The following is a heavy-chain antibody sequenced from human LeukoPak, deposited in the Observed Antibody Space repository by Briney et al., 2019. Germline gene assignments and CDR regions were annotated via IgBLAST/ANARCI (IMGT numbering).Heavy chain of an antibody. V-gene: IGHV3-73*01. Sequence: GRSLRLSCAASGFTFSSYAMHWVRQASGKGLEWVGRIRSKANSYATAYAASVKGRFTISRDDSKNTAYLQMNSLKTEDTAVYYCTRYGDYPFDYWGQGTLVTVSS. D-gene: IGHD2-21*01. CDR3: TRYGDYPFDY. CDR1: GFTFSSYA. J-gene: IGHJ4*02. CDR2: IRSKANSYAT.